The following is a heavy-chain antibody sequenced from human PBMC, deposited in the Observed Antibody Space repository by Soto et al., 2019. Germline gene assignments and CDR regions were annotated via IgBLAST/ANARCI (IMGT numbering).Heavy chain of an antibody. V-gene: IGHV4-30-4*01. CDR3: ARHGTGYYYYYAMAV. CDR2: IYDSGST. J-gene: IGHJ6*02. CDR1: GGSISSGDYY. D-gene: IGHD3-9*01. Sequence: SETLSLTSTVCGGSISSGDYYWSWFRQPPGEGLEWIGYIYDSGSTYYNPYLKSRVTISVDTSKNQFSLKLSSVTAADTAVYYCARHGTGYYYYYAMAVWGQGTTVTVSS.